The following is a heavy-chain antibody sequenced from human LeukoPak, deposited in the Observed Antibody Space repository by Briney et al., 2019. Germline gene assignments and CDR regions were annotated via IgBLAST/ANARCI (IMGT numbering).Heavy chain of an antibody. CDR1: GDSVSSNSAA. Sequence: SQTLSLTCAISGDSVSSNSAAWNWIRQSPSRGLEWLGRTYYRSKWYNDYAVSVKSRITINPDTSKNQFSLQLNSVTPEDTAVYYCARAQIVEMATIQLREYHAVDAFDIWGQGTMVTVSS. V-gene: IGHV6-1*01. CDR2: TYYRSKWYN. CDR3: ARAQIVEMATIQLREYHAVDAFDI. J-gene: IGHJ3*02. D-gene: IGHD5-24*01.